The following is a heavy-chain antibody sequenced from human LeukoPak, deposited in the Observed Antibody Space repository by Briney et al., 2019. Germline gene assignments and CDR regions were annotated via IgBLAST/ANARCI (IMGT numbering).Heavy chain of an antibody. CDR1: GFTFSSYA. Sequence: PGRSLRLSCAASGFTFSSYAMHWVRQAPGKGPEWVTVISHDGDTKYYADSVKGRFTISRDNSKNTLYLQMRSLRVDDTAMYYCARGPIPGAPDYFDHWGQGTLVTVSS. CDR2: ISHDGDTK. CDR3: ARGPIPGAPDYFDH. J-gene: IGHJ4*02. V-gene: IGHV3-30-3*01. D-gene: IGHD1-14*01.